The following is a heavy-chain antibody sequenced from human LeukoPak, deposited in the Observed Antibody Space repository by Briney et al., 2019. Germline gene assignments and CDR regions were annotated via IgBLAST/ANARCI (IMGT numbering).Heavy chain of an antibody. V-gene: IGHV3-21*01. Sequence: PGGSLRLSCAASGFTFSSFSMNWVRQAPGKGLEWVSSITSSSNYIYYASSVRGRFTISRDNAKNSLNLQMNSLRAEDTAVYYCARDLRLWGQGTLVTVSS. J-gene: IGHJ4*02. CDR2: ITSSSNYI. CDR3: ARDLRL. CDR1: GFTFSSFS.